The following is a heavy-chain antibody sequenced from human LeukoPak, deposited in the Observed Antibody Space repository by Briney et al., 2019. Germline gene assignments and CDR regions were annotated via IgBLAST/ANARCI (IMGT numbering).Heavy chain of an antibody. Sequence: SVKVSCKASGGTFSSYAISWVRQAPGQGLERMGGIIPIFGTANYAQKFQGRVTITADESTSTAYMELSSLRSEDTAVYYCARAKQGDILTGYYLSYYGMDVWGQGTTVTVSS. V-gene: IGHV1-69*13. D-gene: IGHD3-9*01. CDR3: ARAKQGDILTGYYLSYYGMDV. CDR2: IIPIFGTA. J-gene: IGHJ6*02. CDR1: GGTFSSYA.